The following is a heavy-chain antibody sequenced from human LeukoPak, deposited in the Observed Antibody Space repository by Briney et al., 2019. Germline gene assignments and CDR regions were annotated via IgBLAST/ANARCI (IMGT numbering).Heavy chain of an antibody. D-gene: IGHD3-10*01. CDR1: GFTFSSYA. J-gene: IGHJ4*02. V-gene: IGHV3-23*01. Sequence: GGSLRLSCAASGFTFSSYAMSWVRQAPGKGLEWVSAISGSGGSTYYADSVKGRFTISRDNSKNTLYLQMNSLRAEDTAVYYCAKTYGSGSYYSLFSDYWGQGTLVTVSS. CDR3: AKTYGSGSYYSLFSDY. CDR2: ISGSGGST.